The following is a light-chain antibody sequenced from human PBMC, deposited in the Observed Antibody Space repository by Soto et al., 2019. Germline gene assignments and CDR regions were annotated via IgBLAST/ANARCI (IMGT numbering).Light chain of an antibody. V-gene: IGKV1-39*01. CDR3: QQSYSSPQT. CDR1: QSIRSY. CDR2: TAS. J-gene: IGKJ1*01. Sequence: DIPMTQSPSSLSASVGDRVTITCRASQSIRSYLNWYQQKLGKAPKLLIYTASNLQSGVPSRFSGSGSGTDFTLTINSLQPEDFATYYCQQSYSSPQTFGQGTKVEI.